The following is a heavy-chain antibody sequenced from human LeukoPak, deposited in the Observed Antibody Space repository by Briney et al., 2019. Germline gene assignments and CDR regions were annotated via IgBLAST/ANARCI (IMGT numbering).Heavy chain of an antibody. V-gene: IGHV1-2*02. D-gene: IGHD3-10*01. J-gene: IGHJ6*02. Sequence: GASVKVSCTASGYTFTDYYIHWVRQAPGQGLEWMGWINPNSGGTDYAQKFQGRVTMTRDTSISTAYMELSRLRSDDTAVYYCARPMVRGVIFDGMDVWGQGTTVTVSS. CDR2: INPNSGGT. CDR1: GYTFTDYY. CDR3: ARPMVRGVIFDGMDV.